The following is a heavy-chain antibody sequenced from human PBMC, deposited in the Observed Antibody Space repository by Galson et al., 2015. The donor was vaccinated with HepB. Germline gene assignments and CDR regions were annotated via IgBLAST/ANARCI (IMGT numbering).Heavy chain of an antibody. CDR1: GDSVSSNSAA. V-gene: IGHV6-1*01. CDR2: TYYRSKWYS. CDR3: ARALPERIFGVVITPPSNWFDP. Sequence: CAISGDSVSSNSAAWNWIRQSPSRGLEYLGRTYYRSKWYSESAPSVKGRITIKADTSRNQFSLKLSSVTAADTAVYYCARALPERIFGVVITPPSNWFDPWGQGTLVTVSS. D-gene: IGHD3-3*01. J-gene: IGHJ5*02.